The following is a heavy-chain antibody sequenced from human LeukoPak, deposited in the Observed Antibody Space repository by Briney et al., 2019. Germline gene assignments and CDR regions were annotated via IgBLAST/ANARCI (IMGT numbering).Heavy chain of an antibody. J-gene: IGHJ4*02. CDR3: ARDSGVIGLVY. CDR1: GYSFTKYD. CDR2: INTNIGNP. Sequence: ASVKVSCKASGYSFTKYDMNWVRQAPGQGLEWMGWINTNIGNPTYAQGFTGRFVFSLDTSVSTAYLQISSLKAEDTAVYYCARDSGVIGLVYWGQGTLVTVSS. D-gene: IGHD3-10*01. V-gene: IGHV7-4-1*02.